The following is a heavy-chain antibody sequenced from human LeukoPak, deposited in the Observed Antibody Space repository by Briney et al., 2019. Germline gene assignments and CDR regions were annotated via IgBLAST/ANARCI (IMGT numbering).Heavy chain of an antibody. Sequence: ASVKVSCKASGCTFSSYAISWVRQAPGQGLEWMGRIIPILGIANYAQKFQGRVTITADKSTSTAYMELSSLRSEDTAVYYCARDPPHCSSTSCYMEFDPWGQGTLVTVSS. V-gene: IGHV1-69*04. CDR2: IIPILGIA. D-gene: IGHD2-2*02. CDR1: GCTFSSYA. J-gene: IGHJ5*02. CDR3: ARDPPHCSSTSCYMEFDP.